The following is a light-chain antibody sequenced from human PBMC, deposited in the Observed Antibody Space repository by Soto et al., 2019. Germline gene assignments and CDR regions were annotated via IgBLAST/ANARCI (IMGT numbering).Light chain of an antibody. V-gene: IGKV3-20*01. CDR1: QSIISSF. CDR2: GAS. J-gene: IGKJ5*01. CDR3: QQYGSSIT. Sequence: EIVLTQSPGILSLSPGERASLSCGASQSIISSFLAWYQQKPGQAPRLLIYGASSRATGIPDRFSGTGSETDFTLTISRLEPEDFAVYYCQQYGSSITFGQGTRLEIK.